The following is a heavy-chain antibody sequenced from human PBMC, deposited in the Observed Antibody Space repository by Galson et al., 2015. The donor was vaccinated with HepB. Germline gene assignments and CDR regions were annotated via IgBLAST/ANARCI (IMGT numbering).Heavy chain of an antibody. J-gene: IGHJ5*02. CDR1: GLTFSGYT. CDR3: ARADFWSGYRFDP. D-gene: IGHD3-3*01. V-gene: IGHV3-11*04. CDR2: ISTNGATT. Sequence: SCAASGLTFSGYTMSWVRQSPGRGLQWVSYISTNGATTYYTDSVKGRFTISRDNAKNTLYLQMNSLRAEDTAVYYCARADFWSGYRFDPWGQGTLVTVSS.